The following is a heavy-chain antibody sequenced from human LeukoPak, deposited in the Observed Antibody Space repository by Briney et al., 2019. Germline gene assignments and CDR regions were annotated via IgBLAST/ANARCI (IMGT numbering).Heavy chain of an antibody. CDR1: GYTLTELS. V-gene: IGHV1-24*01. CDR3: ATGGSSSSNYYYYMDV. Sequence: ASVTVSCKVSGYTLTELSMHWVRQAPGKGLEWMGGFDPEDGETIYAQKFQGRVTMTEDTSTDTAYMELSSLRSEDTAVYYCATGGSSSSNYYYYMDVWGKGTTVTVSS. CDR2: FDPEDGET. J-gene: IGHJ6*03. D-gene: IGHD6-6*01.